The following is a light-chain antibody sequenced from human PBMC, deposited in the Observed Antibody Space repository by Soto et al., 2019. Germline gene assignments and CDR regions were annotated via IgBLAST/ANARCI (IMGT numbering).Light chain of an antibody. J-gene: IGKJ5*01. V-gene: IGKV3-11*01. CDR3: QQRSNWPPIT. CDR1: QTINXX. Sequence: EIVLTQSPATXSXXXXXXATLSCRASQTINXXLAWYQQKPGQAPRLLIYYASNRAAGIPARFSGSGSGTDFTLTISSLEPEDFAVYYCQQRSNWPPITFGQGTRLE. CDR2: YAS.